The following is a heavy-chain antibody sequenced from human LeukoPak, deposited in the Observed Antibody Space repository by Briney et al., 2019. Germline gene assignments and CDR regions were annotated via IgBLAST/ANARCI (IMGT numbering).Heavy chain of an antibody. V-gene: IGHV4-4*07. D-gene: IGHD3-10*01. J-gene: IGHJ6*02. CDR3: ARDRTGVYYYYYYGMDV. CDR2: IYTSGST. Sequence: SETLSLTCTVSGGSISSYYWSWIRQPPGKGLEWIGRIYTSGSTNYNPSLKSRVTMSVDTSKNQFSLKLSSVTAADTAVYYCARDRTGVYYYYYYGMDVWGQGTTVTVSS. CDR1: GGSISSYY.